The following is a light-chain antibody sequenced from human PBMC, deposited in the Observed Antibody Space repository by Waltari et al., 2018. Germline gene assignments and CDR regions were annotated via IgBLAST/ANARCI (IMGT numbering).Light chain of an antibody. CDR1: QSVSRT. Sequence: EIVLTQSPGTLYLSPGERATLSCRASQSVSRTLAWYQQKPGQAPKLLIYDASIRATGIPDRFTGSGSGTDFSLTISSLEPEDFAIYFCQHYVRLPATFGQGTKVEIK. J-gene: IGKJ1*01. CDR3: QHYVRLPAT. CDR2: DAS. V-gene: IGKV3-20*01.